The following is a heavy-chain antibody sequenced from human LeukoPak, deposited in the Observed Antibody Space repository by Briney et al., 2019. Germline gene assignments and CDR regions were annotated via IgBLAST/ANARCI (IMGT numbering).Heavy chain of an antibody. J-gene: IGHJ4*02. CDR2: ISWNSGSI. V-gene: IGHV3-9*01. CDR3: AKVQKTAGGFDY. D-gene: IGHD6-13*01. CDR1: GFTFDVYA. Sequence: GGSLRLSCAASGFTFDVYAMHWVRQAPGKGLEWVSGISWNSGSIGYADSVRGRFTISRDNAKNSLYLQMNSLRAEDTALYYCAKVQKTAGGFDYWGQGTLVTVSS.